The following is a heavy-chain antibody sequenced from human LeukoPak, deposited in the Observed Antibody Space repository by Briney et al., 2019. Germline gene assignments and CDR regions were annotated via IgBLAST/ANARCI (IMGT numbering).Heavy chain of an antibody. J-gene: IGHJ4*02. V-gene: IGHV3-72*01. CDR2: SRNKANGYTT. CDR3: TRGYYFDY. CDR1: GFTFSDTH. Sequence: PGGSLRLSCAVSGFTFSDTHMDWVRQAPGKGLEWVGHSRNKANGYTTEYAASVKGRFTISRDDSKNSLFLQMNSLKAEDTAVYYCTRGYYFDYWGQGTLVTVSS.